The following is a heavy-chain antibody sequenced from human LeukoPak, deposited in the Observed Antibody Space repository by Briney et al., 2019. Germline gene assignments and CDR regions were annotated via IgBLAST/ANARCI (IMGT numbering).Heavy chain of an antibody. V-gene: IGHV4-31*03. J-gene: IGHJ5*02. CDR3: ARGSSGWYNWFDP. Sequence: SETLSLTCTVSGGSISSGGYYWSWIRQHPGKGLEWIGYIYYSGSTYYNPSLKSRVTISVDTSKNQYSLKLSSVTAADTAAYYCARGSSGWYNWFDPWGQGTLVTVSS. CDR1: GGSISSGGYY. CDR2: IYYSGST. D-gene: IGHD6-19*01.